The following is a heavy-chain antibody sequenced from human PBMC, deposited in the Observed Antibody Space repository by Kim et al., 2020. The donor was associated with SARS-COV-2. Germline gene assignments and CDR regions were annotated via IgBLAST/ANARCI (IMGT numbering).Heavy chain of an antibody. J-gene: IGHJ4*02. CDR3: AREGGPWFGKNYYFDY. V-gene: IGHV4-34*01. CDR2: INHSGST. Sequence: SETLSLTCAVYGGSFSGYYWSWIRQPPGKGLEWIGEINHSGSTNYNPSLKSGVTISVDTTKNQFSLKLSSVTAADTAVYYCAREGGPWFGKNYYFDYWGQGTLVTVSS. CDR1: GGSFSGYY. D-gene: IGHD3-10*01.